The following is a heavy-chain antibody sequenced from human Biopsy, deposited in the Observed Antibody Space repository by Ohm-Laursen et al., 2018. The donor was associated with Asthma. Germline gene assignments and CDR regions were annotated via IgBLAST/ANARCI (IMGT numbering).Heavy chain of an antibody. CDR3: ARCQVGYSSGWSLLLKKIYYSGMDV. D-gene: IGHD6-19*01. J-gene: IGHJ6*02. V-gene: IGHV1-24*01. CDR2: HDHEEGGT. Sequence: VSSVKVSCKISGYSLTDLSMHWVRQAPGQGLEWMGGHDHEEGGTVNARRFQGRVTITADESTSTAYMEVTSLRSEDTAIYYCARCQVGYSSGWSLLLKKIYYSGMDVWGQGTAVTVSS. CDR1: GYSLTDLS.